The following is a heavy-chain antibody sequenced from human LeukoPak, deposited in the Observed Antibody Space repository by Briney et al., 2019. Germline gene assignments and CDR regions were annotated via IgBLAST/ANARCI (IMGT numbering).Heavy chain of an antibody. CDR1: GYTFTSYG. V-gene: IGHV1-18*01. D-gene: IGHD1-7*01. CDR3: ARDRNRVRITGTTLGY. Sequence: ASVKVSCKASGYTFTSYGISWVRQAPGQGLEWMGWISAYNGNTNYAQKLQGRVTMTTDTSTSTAYTELRSLRSDDTAVYYCARDRNRVRITGTTLGYWGQGTLVTVSS. CDR2: ISAYNGNT. J-gene: IGHJ4*02.